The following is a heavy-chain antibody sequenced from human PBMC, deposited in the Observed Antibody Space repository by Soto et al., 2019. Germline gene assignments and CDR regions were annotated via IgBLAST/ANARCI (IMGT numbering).Heavy chain of an antibody. D-gene: IGHD5-12*01. V-gene: IGHV5-51*01. CDR1: GYNFSRYW. CDR2: IYPGDSDP. J-gene: IGHJ4*02. CDR3: VLHNSGWDIGY. Sequence: GESLKISCQGSGYNFSRYWIGWVRQMPGKGLEWMGIIYPGDSDPRYSPSFQGQVTISADKSISTAYLQWTSLKASDTATYHCVLHNSGWDIGYWGQGTLVTVSS.